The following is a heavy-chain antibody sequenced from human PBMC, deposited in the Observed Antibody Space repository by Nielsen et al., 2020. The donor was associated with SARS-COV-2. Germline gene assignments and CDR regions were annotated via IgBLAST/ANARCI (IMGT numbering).Heavy chain of an antibody. V-gene: IGHV3-23*01. D-gene: IGHD2-15*01. Sequence: GESLKISCAASGFTFSSYAMSWVRQAPGKGLEWVSAISGSGGSTYYADSVKGRFTISRDNSKNTLYLQMNSLRAEDTAVYYCAKDWGYCSGGSCYYFDYWGQGTLVTVSS. CDR1: GFTFSSYA. CDR2: ISGSGGST. CDR3: AKDWGYCSGGSCYYFDY. J-gene: IGHJ4*02.